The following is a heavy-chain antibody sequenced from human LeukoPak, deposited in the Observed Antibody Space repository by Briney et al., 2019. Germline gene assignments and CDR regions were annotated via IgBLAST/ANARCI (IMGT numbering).Heavy chain of an antibody. CDR2: IYTSGST. CDR3: ARNYYDSSGYYDDWYFDL. J-gene: IGHJ2*01. CDR1: GGSISSYY. D-gene: IGHD3-22*01. Sequence: PSETLSLTCTVSGGSISSYYWSWIRQPAGKGLEWIGRIYTSGSTNYNPSLKSRVTMSVDTSKNQFSLRLSSVTAADTAVYSCARNYYDSSGYYDDWYFDLWGRGTLVTVSS. V-gene: IGHV4-4*07.